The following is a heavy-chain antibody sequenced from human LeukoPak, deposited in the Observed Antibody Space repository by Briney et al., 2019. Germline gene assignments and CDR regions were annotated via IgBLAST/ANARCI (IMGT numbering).Heavy chain of an antibody. V-gene: IGHV3-74*01. D-gene: IGHD3-22*01. CDR3: ARWGYYDSSGYYSDADYYYMDV. CDR1: GFTFSSYW. Sequence: PGGALRLSCAASGFTFSSYWMHWVRQAPGKGLVGVSRINSDGSSTSYADSVKGRFTISRDNAKNTVYLQMNSLRAEDTAVYYCARWGYYDSSGYYSDADYYYMDVWGKGTTVTVSS. CDR2: INSDGSST. J-gene: IGHJ6*03.